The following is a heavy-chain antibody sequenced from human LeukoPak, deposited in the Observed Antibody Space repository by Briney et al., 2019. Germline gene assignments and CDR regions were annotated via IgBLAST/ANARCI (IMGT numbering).Heavy chain of an antibody. CDR3: ARDSVSGSIDY. Sequence: SETLSPTCTVSGGSISSYYWSWIRQPPGKGLEWIGYIYYSGSTNYNPSLKSRVTISVDTSKNQFSLKLSSVTAADTAVYYCARDSVSGSIDYWGQGTLVTVSS. CDR1: GGSISSYY. CDR2: IYYSGST. V-gene: IGHV4-59*01. D-gene: IGHD1-1*01. J-gene: IGHJ4*02.